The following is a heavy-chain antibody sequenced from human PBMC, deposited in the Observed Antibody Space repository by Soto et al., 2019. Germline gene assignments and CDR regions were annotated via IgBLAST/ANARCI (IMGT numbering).Heavy chain of an antibody. CDR2: MYHSGST. Sequence: PETLSLTCAFAGYSLSGGYYWGWIRQPPGKGLEWIGSMYHSGSTYYNPSLKSRVTISVDTSKNQFSLKLSSVTAADTAVYYCARVENYYYYGMDVGGQGITVTVFS. CDR3: ARVENYYYYGMDV. D-gene: IGHD1-1*01. V-gene: IGHV4-38-2*01. CDR1: GYSLSGGYY. J-gene: IGHJ6*02.